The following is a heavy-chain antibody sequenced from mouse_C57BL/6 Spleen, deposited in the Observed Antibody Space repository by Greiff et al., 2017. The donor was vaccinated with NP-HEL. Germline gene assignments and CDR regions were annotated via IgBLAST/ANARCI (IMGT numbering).Heavy chain of an antibody. CDR3: VRHVYYDYYAMDY. J-gene: IGHJ4*01. Sequence: EVMLVESGGGLVQPKGSLKLSCAASGFSFNTYAMNWVRQAPGKGLEWVARIRSKSNNYATYYADSVKDRFTISRDDSESMLYLQMNNLKTEDTAMYYCVRHVYYDYYAMDYWGQGTSVTVSS. CDR2: IRSKSNNYAT. D-gene: IGHD2-1*01. V-gene: IGHV10-1*01. CDR1: GFSFNTYA.